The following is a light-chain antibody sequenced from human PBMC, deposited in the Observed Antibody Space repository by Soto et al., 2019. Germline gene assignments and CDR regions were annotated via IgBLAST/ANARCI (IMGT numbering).Light chain of an antibody. Sequence: QSALTQPPSASASPGQSVTISCTGTSSDVGGYDYVSWFQQHPGRAPKLMLYEVSKRPSGVPDRVSGSKSGNTASLTVSGLQAEDEADYYCSAYAGSNKVVFGGGTKLTV. CDR1: SSDVGGYDY. J-gene: IGLJ2*01. V-gene: IGLV2-8*01. CDR2: EVS. CDR3: SAYAGSNKVV.